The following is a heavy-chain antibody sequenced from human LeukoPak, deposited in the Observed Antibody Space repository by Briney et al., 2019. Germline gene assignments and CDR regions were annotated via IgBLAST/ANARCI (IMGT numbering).Heavy chain of an antibody. CDR3: ARGRAGNWNYFPFDY. CDR2: IYYSGST. CDR1: GGSISSYY. D-gene: IGHD1-7*01. V-gene: IGHV4-59*12. Sequence: SETLSLTCTVSGGSISSYYWSWIRQPPGKGLEWIGYIYYSGSTNYNPSLKSRVTISADTSKNQFSLKLSSVTAADTAVYYCARGRAGNWNYFPFDYWGQGTLVTVSS. J-gene: IGHJ4*02.